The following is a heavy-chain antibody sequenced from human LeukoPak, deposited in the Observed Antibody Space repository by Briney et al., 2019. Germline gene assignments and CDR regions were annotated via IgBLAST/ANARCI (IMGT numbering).Heavy chain of an antibody. V-gene: IGHV3-7*01. J-gene: IGHJ5*02. CDR3: ASSGWYSTPNWFDP. D-gene: IGHD6-19*01. CDR2: IKEDGSEE. CDR1: GFTFSRSW. Sequence: GSLRLSCAASGFTFSRSWMHWVRQAPGTGLEWVASIKEDGSEEYYVDSVKGRFTISRDNAKNSLYLQMNSLRAEDTAMYYCASSGWYSTPNWFDPWGQGTPVIVSS.